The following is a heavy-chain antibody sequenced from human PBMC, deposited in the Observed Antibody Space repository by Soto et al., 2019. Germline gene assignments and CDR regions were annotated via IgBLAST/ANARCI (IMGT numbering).Heavy chain of an antibody. CDR3: AKDWWGSGWYEDFFQH. D-gene: IGHD6-19*01. CDR1: GFTFSSYA. V-gene: IGHV3-23*01. J-gene: IGHJ1*01. CDR2: ISGSGGST. Sequence: EVQLLESGGGLVQPGGSLRLSCAASGFTFSSYAMSWVRQAPGKGLEWVSAISGSGGSTYYADSVKGRFTISRDNSKNTRYLQMNSLRAEDTAVYYCAKDWWGSGWYEDFFQHWGQGTLVTVSS.